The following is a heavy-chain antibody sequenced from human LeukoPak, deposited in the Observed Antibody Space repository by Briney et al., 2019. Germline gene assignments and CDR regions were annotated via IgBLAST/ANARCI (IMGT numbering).Heavy chain of an antibody. CDR1: GFIFSNYG. CDR2: IWHDGSAE. Sequence: GGSLRLSCAASGFIFSNYGMYWVRQAPSERLDGVAVIWHDGSAEFYADSVKGRFSISRDDSKDTVYLQMNSLRAEDTALYYCARDSRGGWSGYFDYWGQGIVVTVSS. CDR3: ARDSRGGWSGYFDY. V-gene: IGHV3-33*07. J-gene: IGHJ4*02. D-gene: IGHD6-19*01.